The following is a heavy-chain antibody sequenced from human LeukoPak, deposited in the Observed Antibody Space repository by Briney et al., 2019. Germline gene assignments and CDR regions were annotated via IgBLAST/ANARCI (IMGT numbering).Heavy chain of an antibody. CDR1: GGSISSGSYY. V-gene: IGHV4-61*02. Sequence: SETLSLTCTVSGGSISSGSYYWSWIRQPAGKGLEWIGRIYTSGSTNYNPSLKSRVTISVDTSKNQFSLKLSSVTAADTAVYYCARLSGLMDVWGKGTTVTVSS. CDR3: ARLSGLMDV. D-gene: IGHD3-10*01. J-gene: IGHJ6*04. CDR2: IYTSGST.